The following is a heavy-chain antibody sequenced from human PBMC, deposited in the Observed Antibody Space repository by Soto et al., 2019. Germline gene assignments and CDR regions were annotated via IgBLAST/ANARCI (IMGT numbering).Heavy chain of an antibody. CDR3: ARDTVVTPGYYGMDV. CDR2: INSDGSST. CDR1: GFTFSSYW. J-gene: IGHJ6*02. Sequence: EVQLVESGGGLVQPGGSLRLSCAASGFTFSSYWMHWVRQAPVKGLVWVSRINSDGSSTSYADSVKGRFTISRDNAKNTLYLQMNSLRAEDTAVYYCARDTVVTPGYYGMDVWGQGTTVTVSS. D-gene: IGHD2-21*02. V-gene: IGHV3-74*01.